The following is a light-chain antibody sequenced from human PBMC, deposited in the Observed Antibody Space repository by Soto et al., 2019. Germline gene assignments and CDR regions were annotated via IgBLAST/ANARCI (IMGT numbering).Light chain of an antibody. Sequence: VLTQSPGTLSLSPGERATLSCRASHTISKDLVWYQQKPGQAHRLLIYGASSMASGIPYRFSGSGSGTDFTLTISRLGPEDTAAYYCQQYDTPPYTFGPGTKVEIK. V-gene: IGKV3-20*01. J-gene: IGKJ3*01. CDR2: GAS. CDR1: HTISKD. CDR3: QQYDTPPYT.